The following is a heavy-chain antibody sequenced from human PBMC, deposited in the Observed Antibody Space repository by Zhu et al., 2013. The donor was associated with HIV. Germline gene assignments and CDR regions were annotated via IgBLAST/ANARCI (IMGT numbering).Heavy chain of an antibody. V-gene: IGHV1-8*01. D-gene: IGHD3-10*01. J-gene: IGHJ5*02. Sequence: QVQLVQSGGEVKNPGASVKVSCKTSGYTFTSHDINWVRQAPGQGLEWMGWMDPNSGKTGYAQKFQDRVTMTRDTSIGTAYMELSSLRSEDTAVYYCAREGVERLSAVIDVWGLGTLVTVSS. CDR3: AREGVERLSAVIDV. CDR2: MDPNSGKT. CDR1: GYTFTSHD.